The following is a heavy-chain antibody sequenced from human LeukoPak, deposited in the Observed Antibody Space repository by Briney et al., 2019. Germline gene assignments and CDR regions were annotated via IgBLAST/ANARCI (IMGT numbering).Heavy chain of an antibody. CDR1: GFTFSNYW. J-gene: IGHJ4*02. D-gene: IGHD2-2*01. Sequence: GGSLRLSCAASGFTFSNYWMHWVRHVPGKGLVWVSRIDDDGSDTTYADSVKGRFTISRDNAKNTLYLQMNSLRVEDTAVYYCARVRYRSTTSCTKAYFDSWGQGTLVTVSS. V-gene: IGHV3-74*01. CDR3: ARVRYRSTTSCTKAYFDS. CDR2: IDDDGSDT.